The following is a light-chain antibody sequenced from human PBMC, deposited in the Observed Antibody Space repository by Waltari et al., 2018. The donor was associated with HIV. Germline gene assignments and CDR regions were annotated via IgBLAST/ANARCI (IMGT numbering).Light chain of an antibody. V-gene: IGKV3-15*01. Sequence: EIEMTQSPATLSVSPGERATLSCRASQTISTNFAWYQQKPRQSPRLLIYGASTRATGIPARFSGSGSGTEFTLTISSLQSEDFAVYCCQQYNHWPTTFGQGTKVEIK. J-gene: IGKJ1*01. CDR2: GAS. CDR1: QTISTN. CDR3: QQYNHWPTT.